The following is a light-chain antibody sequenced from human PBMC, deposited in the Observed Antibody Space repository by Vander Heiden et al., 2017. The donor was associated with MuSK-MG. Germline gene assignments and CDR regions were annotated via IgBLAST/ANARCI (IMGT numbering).Light chain of an antibody. J-gene: IGKJ2*01. Sequence: DIVMTQSPDSLAVSLGERATINCKSSQSVLYSSNNKNYLVWYQQKPGQPPKLLIYWASTRESGVPDRFSGSGSGTDFTLTISSLQAEDVAVYYCQQDDSTPYTFGQGTKLXIK. CDR1: QSVLYSSNNKNY. CDR2: WAS. CDR3: QQDDSTPYT. V-gene: IGKV4-1*01.